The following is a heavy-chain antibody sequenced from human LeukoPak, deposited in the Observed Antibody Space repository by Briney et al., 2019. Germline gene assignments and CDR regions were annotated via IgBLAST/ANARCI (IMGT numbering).Heavy chain of an antibody. Sequence: EGSLRLSCAASGFTFSTYSMNWVRQAPGKGLEWVSSIGGSSTSIYYADSVKGRFTISRDNAKSSLYLQMNSQRAEDAAVYYCARELGGDYGEAFDIWGQGTMVTVSS. CDR1: GFTFSTYS. V-gene: IGHV3-21*01. CDR3: ARELGGDYGEAFDI. D-gene: IGHD4-17*01. CDR2: IGGSSTSI. J-gene: IGHJ3*02.